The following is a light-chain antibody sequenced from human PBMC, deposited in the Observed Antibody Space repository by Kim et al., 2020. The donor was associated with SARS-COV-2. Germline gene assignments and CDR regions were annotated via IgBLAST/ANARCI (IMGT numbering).Light chain of an antibody. CDR2: AAS. CDR1: QSISNY. J-gene: IGKJ1*01. CDR3: QQSYYTLGT. V-gene: IGKV1-39*01. Sequence: DIQMTQSPSSLSASVGDRVTITCRASQSISNYVNWYQQKPGKAPKLLIYAASSLQSGVPSRFSGSGSGTDFTLTISSLQPEDFATYYCQQSYYTLGTFGQGTKVDIK.